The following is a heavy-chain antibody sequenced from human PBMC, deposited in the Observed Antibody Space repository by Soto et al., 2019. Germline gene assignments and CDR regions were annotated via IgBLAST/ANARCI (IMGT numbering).Heavy chain of an antibody. V-gene: IGHV3-13*01. J-gene: IGHJ4*02. Sequence: EVQLVESGGGLVRPGGSLRLSCAASGFTFDSYDMHWVRQAAGKPLEWVSSIGTVGDTYYQDSVKGRFTFSRDNGKSSLSLQKNSLRVEDTAIYFCARGAPTGSFLFDYWGQGILVAVSS. CDR1: GFTFDSYD. D-gene: IGHD1-26*01. CDR2: IGTVGDT. CDR3: ARGAPTGSFLFDY.